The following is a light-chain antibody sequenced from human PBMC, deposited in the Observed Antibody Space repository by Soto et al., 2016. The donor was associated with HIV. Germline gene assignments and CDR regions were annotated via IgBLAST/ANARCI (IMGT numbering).Light chain of an antibody. V-gene: IGKV1-17*01. CDR1: QGIGND. CDR3: LQHNSYPRT. CDR2: DAF. Sequence: DIQMTQSPSSLSASVGDRVTITCRASQGIGNDLGWYQQKPGKAPKRLMYDAFSLQSGVPSRFSGSGSGTEFILTISSLQPEDFATYYCLQHNSYPRTFGQGTRVDNQT. J-gene: IGKJ1*01.